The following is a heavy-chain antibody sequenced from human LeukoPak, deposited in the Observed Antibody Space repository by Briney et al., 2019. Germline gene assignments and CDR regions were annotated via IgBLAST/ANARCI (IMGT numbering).Heavy chain of an antibody. CDR1: AFTFSSYS. CDR3: AKSGASPLYHMDV. J-gene: IGHJ6*03. D-gene: IGHD1-26*01. Sequence: GGSLRLSCVASAFTFSSYSMNWVRQAPGKGLEWVSSISSSGSYIYYADSVKGRFTISRDNAKKSLYLQMNSLRAEDTAVYYCAKSGASPLYHMDVWGRGATVTVSS. V-gene: IGHV3-21*01. CDR2: ISSSGSYI.